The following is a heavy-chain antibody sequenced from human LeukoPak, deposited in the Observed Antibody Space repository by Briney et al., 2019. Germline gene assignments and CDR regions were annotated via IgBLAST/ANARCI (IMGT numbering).Heavy chain of an antibody. CDR1: GFTFNNYA. V-gene: IGHV3-23*01. CDR2: ISGNGENT. Sequence: GGSLRLSCAASGFTFNNYAMSWVRQAPGKGLEWVSAISGNGENTYYADSVKGRFTISRDNFKNTLYLEMNSLRAEDTAVYYCARVFSGCSGGSCYGYWGQGALVTVSS. J-gene: IGHJ4*02. D-gene: IGHD2-15*01. CDR3: ARVFSGCSGGSCYGY.